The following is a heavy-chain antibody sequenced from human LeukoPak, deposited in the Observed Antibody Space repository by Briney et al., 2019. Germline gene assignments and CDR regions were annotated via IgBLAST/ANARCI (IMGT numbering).Heavy chain of an antibody. V-gene: IGHV1-46*01. D-gene: IGHD6-13*01. CDR3: ARDPTDSNSWYFDY. J-gene: IGHJ4*02. CDR1: GYTFTSYD. CDR2: INPSGGST. Sequence: ASVKVSCKASGYTFTSYDINWVRQATGQGLEWMGIINPSGGSTSYAQKFQGRVTMTRDTSTSTVYMELSSLRSEDTAVYYCARDPTDSNSWYFDYWGQGTLVTVSS.